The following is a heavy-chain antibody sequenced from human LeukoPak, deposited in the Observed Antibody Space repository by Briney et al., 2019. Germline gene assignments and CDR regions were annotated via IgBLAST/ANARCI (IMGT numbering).Heavy chain of an antibody. D-gene: IGHD4-11*01. Sequence: GGSLRLSCAASGFTFSSYGMHWVRQAPGKGLEWVAVIWYDGSNKYYADSVKGRFTISRDNSKNTLYLQMNSLRAEDTAVYYCASVRSPSYYYYGMDVWGQGTTVTVSS. CDR3: ASVRSPSYYYYGMDV. V-gene: IGHV3-30*02. J-gene: IGHJ6*02. CDR2: IWYDGSNK. CDR1: GFTFSSYG.